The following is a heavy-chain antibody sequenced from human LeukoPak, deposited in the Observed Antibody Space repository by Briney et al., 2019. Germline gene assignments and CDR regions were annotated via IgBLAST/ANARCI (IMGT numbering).Heavy chain of an antibody. CDR3: ARDRRYDFWSGTLGKFGY. J-gene: IGHJ4*02. V-gene: IGHV3-21*01. CDR1: GFTFSSYS. D-gene: IGHD3-3*01. Sequence: GGSLRLSCAASGFTFSSYSMNWVRQAPGKGLEWVSSISSSSSYIYYADSVKGRFTISRDNAKNSLYLQMNSLRAEDTAVYYCARDRRYDFWSGTLGKFGYWDQGTLVTVSS. CDR2: ISSSSSYI.